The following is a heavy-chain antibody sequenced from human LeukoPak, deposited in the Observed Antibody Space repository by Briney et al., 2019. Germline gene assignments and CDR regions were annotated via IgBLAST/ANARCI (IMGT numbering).Heavy chain of an antibody. J-gene: IGHJ3*02. Sequence: PSETLSLTCTVSGGSISSSSYYWGWIRQPPGKGLEWIGSIYYSGSTYYNPSLKSRVTISVDTSKNQFSLKLSSVTAADTAVYYCARGIAATGHAFDIWGQGTMVTVSS. CDR1: GGSISSSSYY. CDR3: ARGIAATGHAFDI. V-gene: IGHV4-39*07. CDR2: IYYSGST. D-gene: IGHD6-13*01.